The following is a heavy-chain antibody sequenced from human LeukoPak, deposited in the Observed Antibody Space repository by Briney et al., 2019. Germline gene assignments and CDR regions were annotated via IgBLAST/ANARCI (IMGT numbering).Heavy chain of an antibody. V-gene: IGHV3-7*01. D-gene: IGHD2-15*01. CDR2: IKLDGSTK. Sequence: PGGSLRLSCAASGLIFSNYWMSWVRQAPGKGLEWVANIKLDGSTKDYVDSVKGRFTISRDNAKNSLYLRMNSLRGDDTAVYYCATVAGDCSGGRCYLLRFDYWGQGTLVTVSS. J-gene: IGHJ4*02. CDR3: ATVAGDCSGGRCYLLRFDY. CDR1: GLIFSNYW.